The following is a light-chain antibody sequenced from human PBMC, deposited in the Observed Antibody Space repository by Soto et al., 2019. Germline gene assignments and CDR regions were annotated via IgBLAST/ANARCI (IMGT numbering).Light chain of an antibody. Sequence: DIHMTQSPSTGSASVLDVVSGSFLASQSISSWLAWYQQKLGRAPRLLIYDASSLESGVPSRFSGSGSGAEFTLTISSLQPEDFATYYCQQSFSPLLTFGGGTKVDI. CDR3: QQSFSPLLT. V-gene: IGKV1-5*01. CDR1: QSISSW. J-gene: IGKJ4*01. CDR2: DAS.